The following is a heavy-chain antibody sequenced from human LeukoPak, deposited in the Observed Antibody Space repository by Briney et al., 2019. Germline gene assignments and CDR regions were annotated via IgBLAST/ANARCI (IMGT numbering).Heavy chain of an antibody. Sequence: GRSLRLSCAATGFTFSNYAIHWGRQAPGKGLEWVAFISDDGSRQHYADSVKGRFTISRDNAKNSLYLQMNSLRAEDTAVYYCAKDRVYSSSGQIDYWGQGTLVTVSS. CDR1: GFTFSNYA. V-gene: IGHV3-30-3*01. CDR3: AKDRVYSSSGQIDY. D-gene: IGHD2-2*01. CDR2: ISDDGSRQ. J-gene: IGHJ4*02.